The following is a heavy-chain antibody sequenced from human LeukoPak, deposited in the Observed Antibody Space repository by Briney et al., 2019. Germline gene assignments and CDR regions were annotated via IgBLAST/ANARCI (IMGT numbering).Heavy chain of an antibody. Sequence: AASVKVSCKASGGTFSSYAVSWVRQAPGQGLEWMGGIIPIFGTANYAQKFQGRVTITADESTSTAYMELSSLRSEDTAVYYCAIGFMVRGVSTDSFDPWGQGTLVTVSS. CDR3: AIGFMVRGVSTDSFDP. V-gene: IGHV1-69*13. CDR2: IIPIFGTA. J-gene: IGHJ5*02. D-gene: IGHD3-10*01. CDR1: GGTFSSYA.